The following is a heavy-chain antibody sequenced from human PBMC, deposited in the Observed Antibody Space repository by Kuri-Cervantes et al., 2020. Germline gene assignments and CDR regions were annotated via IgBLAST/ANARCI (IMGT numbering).Heavy chain of an antibody. CDR1: GFTFSSYA. V-gene: IGHV3-23*01. Sequence: GESLKISCAASGFTFSSYAMSWVRQAPGKGLEWVSAISGSGGSTYYADSVRGRFTISRDNAKNSLYLQMNSLRDEDTAVYYCATVSAGVKWYFDLWGRGTLVTVSS. J-gene: IGHJ2*01. D-gene: IGHD2-21*01. CDR2: ISGSGGST. CDR3: ATVSAGVKWYFDL.